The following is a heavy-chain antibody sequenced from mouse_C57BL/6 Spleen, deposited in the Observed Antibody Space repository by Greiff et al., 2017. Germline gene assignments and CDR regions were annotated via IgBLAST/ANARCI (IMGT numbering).Heavy chain of an antibody. Sequence: QIHVKQSGAELVRPGSSVKLSCKASGYTFTSYWMHWVKQRPIQGLEWIGNIDPSDSETHYNQKFKDKATLTVDKSSSTAYMQLSSLTSEDSAVYYCARKGFYDGYYNYFDYWGQGTTLTVSS. V-gene: IGHV1-52*01. CDR2: IDPSDSET. CDR3: ARKGFYDGYYNYFDY. CDR1: GYTFTSYW. D-gene: IGHD2-3*01. J-gene: IGHJ2*01.